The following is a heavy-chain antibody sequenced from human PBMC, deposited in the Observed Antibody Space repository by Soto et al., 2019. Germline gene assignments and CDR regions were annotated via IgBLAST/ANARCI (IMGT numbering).Heavy chain of an antibody. J-gene: IGHJ6*02. CDR1: GYTFTSYG. CDR3: ARDRGVWELPKRYYYGMDV. D-gene: IGHD1-26*01. Sequence: SVKVSCKASGYTFTSYGISWVRQAPGQGLEWMGGIIPIFGTANYAQKFQGRVTITADESTSTAYMELSSLRSEDTAVYYCARDRGVWELPKRYYYGMDVWGQGTTVTVSS. V-gene: IGHV1-69*13. CDR2: IIPIFGTA.